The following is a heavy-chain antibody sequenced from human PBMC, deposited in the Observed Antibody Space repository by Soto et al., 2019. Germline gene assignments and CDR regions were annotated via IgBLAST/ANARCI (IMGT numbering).Heavy chain of an antibody. D-gene: IGHD3-22*01. CDR2: ISSSSSYT. CDR1: GFTFSDYY. J-gene: IGHJ4*02. V-gene: IGHV3-11*06. Sequence: PGGSLRLSCAASGFTFSDYYMSWIRQAPGKGLEWVSYISSSSSYTNYADSVKGRFTISRDNAKNSLYLQMNSLRAEDTAVYYCARAGYYDSSGLLAYWGQGTLVTVSS. CDR3: ARAGYYDSSGLLAY.